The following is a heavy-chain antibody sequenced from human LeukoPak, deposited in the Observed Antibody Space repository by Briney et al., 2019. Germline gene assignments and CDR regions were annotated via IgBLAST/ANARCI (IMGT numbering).Heavy chain of an antibody. Sequence: GGSLRLSCSASGFTFCSYLMIWVRQAPGKGLEWVSYISSSSSTIYYADHVKGRFTISRDNAKNSLYLQMNSLSAEDRAVYYCASGDAFDIWGQRTMVTVSS. CDR1: GFTFCSYL. V-gene: IGHV3-48*01. J-gene: IGHJ3*02. CDR3: ASGDAFDI. CDR2: ISSSSSTI.